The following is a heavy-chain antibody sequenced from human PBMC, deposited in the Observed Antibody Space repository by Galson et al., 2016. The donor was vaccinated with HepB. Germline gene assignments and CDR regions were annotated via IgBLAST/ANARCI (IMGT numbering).Heavy chain of an antibody. CDR3: ARVGDYGEYLGDTFDV. CDR2: VSSDGSLT. D-gene: IGHD4-17*01. J-gene: IGHJ3*01. CDR1: GFSVTTYW. V-gene: IGHV3-74*03. Sequence: SLRLSCAASGFSVTTYWMNWVRQVPGKGLLWVARVSSDGSLTAYEDSVKGRFTISRDNARNKIYLQMNSLKVEDTAVYHCARVGDYGEYLGDTFDVWGQGTMVIVSS.